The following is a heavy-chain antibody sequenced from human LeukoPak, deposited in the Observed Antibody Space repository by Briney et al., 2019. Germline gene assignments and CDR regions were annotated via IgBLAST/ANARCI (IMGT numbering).Heavy chain of an antibody. CDR2: ISAYNGNT. J-gene: IGHJ4*02. CDR1: GYTFTSYG. CDR3: ARGYYYDSSGYYYFDY. V-gene: IGHV1-18*01. D-gene: IGHD3-22*01. Sequence: GASVKVFCRASGYTFTSYGISWVRQAPGQGLEWMGWISAYNGNTNYAQKLQGRVTMTTDTSTSTAYMELRSLRSDDTAVYYCARGYYYDSSGYYYFDYWGQGTLVTVSS.